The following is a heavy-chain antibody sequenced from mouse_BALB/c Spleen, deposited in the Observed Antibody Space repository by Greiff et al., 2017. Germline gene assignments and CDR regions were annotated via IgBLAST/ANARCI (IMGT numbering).Heavy chain of an antibody. V-gene: IGHV5-17*02. D-gene: IGHD1-2*01. CDR1: GFTFSSFG. CDR3: ARIERDYGYYAMDY. J-gene: IGHJ4*01. Sequence: EVQLVESGGGLVQPGGSRKLSCAASGFTFSSFGMHWVRQAPEKGLEWVAYISSGSSTIYYADTVKGRFTISRDNPKNTLFLQMTSLRSEDTAMYYCARIERDYGYYAMDYWGQGTSVTVSS. CDR2: ISSGSSTI.